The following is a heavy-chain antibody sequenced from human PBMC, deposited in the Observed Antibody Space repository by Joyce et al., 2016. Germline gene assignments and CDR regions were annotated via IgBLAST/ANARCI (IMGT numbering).Heavy chain of an antibody. CDR2: IYYGGST. Sequence: QLQLQESGPGLVKPSETLSLICTVSNDSVSTNTFYWGWIRQPPGKGLEWIGSIYYGGSTYYNPSLKSRVTISVDTSQNQFSLKVKSVTAADTAVYYCAGDNAPMIGGYWGQGTLVTVSS. CDR1: NDSVSTNTFY. J-gene: IGHJ4*02. D-gene: IGHD3-10*02. V-gene: IGHV4-39*07. CDR3: AGDNAPMIGGY.